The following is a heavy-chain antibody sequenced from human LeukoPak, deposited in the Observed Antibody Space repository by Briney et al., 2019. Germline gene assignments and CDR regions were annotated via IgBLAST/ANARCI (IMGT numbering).Heavy chain of an antibody. V-gene: IGHV3-30*02. CDR2: IRYDGSNK. CDR1: GFTFSSYG. CDR3: AKDSVIQGYSAFDY. Sequence: GGSLRLSCAASGFTFSSYGMHWVRQAPGKGLEWVAFIRYDGSNKYYADSVKGRFTISRDNSQNTLSLQMNSLRTEDTAMYYCAKDSVIQGYSAFDYWGQGTLVTASS. D-gene: IGHD3-22*01. J-gene: IGHJ4*02.